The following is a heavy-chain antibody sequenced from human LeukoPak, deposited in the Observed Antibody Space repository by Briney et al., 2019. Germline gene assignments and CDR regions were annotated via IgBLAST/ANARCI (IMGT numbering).Heavy chain of an antibody. CDR2: IIPIFGTA. J-gene: IGHJ2*01. CDR3: ARDSGYSYGLGYFDL. V-gene: IGHV1-69*01. Sequence: SVKVSCKASGGTFSSYAISWVRQAPGQGLEWMGGIIPIFGTANYAQKFQGRVTITADESTSTAYMELSSQRSEDTAVYYCARDSGYSYGLGYFDLWGRGTLVTVSP. CDR1: GGTFSSYA. D-gene: IGHD5-18*01.